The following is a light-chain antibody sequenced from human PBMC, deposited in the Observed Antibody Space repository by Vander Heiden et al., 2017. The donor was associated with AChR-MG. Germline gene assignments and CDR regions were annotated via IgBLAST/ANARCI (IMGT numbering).Light chain of an antibody. J-gene: IGLJ2*01. CDR1: SGHSSYA. V-gene: IGLV4-69*01. CDR3: QTWGTGIPV. Sequence: QLVLAQSPSASASLGASVNLTCTLSSGHSSYAIAWHQQQPEKGPRYLMKLNSDGSHSKGDGSPDRFSGSSSGAERYLTISSLQSEDEADYYCQTWGTGIPVFGGGTKLTVL. CDR2: LNSDGSH.